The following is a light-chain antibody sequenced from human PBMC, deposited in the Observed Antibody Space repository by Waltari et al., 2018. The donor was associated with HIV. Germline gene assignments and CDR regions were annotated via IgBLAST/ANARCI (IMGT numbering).Light chain of an antibody. J-gene: IGKJ2*01. Sequence: DIQMTQSPSSMSASVGDRVTITCRASQFISTSLAWYQQRPSRAPKLLIFAASRSQSGVPSRFSGGGSGTQFTLTINRLQPEDLATYYCQQAYSFPHTFGQGT. CDR3: QQAYSFPHT. CDR1: QFISTS. V-gene: IGKV1-12*01. CDR2: AAS.